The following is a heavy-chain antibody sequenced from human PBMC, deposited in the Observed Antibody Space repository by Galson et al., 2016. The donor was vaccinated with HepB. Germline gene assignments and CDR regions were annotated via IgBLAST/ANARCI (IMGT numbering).Heavy chain of an antibody. CDR3: VRFPFYDTRGYYEIDY. Sequence: SLRLSCAVSGFTFSSYSMNWVRQAPGKGLEWVAYISTSPSTIHYADSVRGRFTISRDNAKNSLYLQMNSLRDEDTAVYYCVRFPFYDTRGYYEIDYWGQGTLVTVSS. D-gene: IGHD3-22*01. CDR2: ISTSPSTI. J-gene: IGHJ4*02. CDR1: GFTFSSYS. V-gene: IGHV3-48*02.